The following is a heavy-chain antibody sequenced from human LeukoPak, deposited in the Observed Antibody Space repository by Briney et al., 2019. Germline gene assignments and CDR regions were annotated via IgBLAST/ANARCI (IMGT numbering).Heavy chain of an antibody. D-gene: IGHD3-22*01. V-gene: IGHV5-51*01. Sequence: GESLKISCKASGYFFSDYWIGWVSHKPGKGLEWMTIIYPGDSETRYSPSFQGQVTISVDKSISTAYLQWSSLKASDTAMYYCARHIPIGGDSSGRRLDYWGQGTLVTVSS. CDR1: GYFFSDYW. J-gene: IGHJ4*02. CDR3: ARHIPIGGDSSGRRLDY. CDR2: IYPGDSET.